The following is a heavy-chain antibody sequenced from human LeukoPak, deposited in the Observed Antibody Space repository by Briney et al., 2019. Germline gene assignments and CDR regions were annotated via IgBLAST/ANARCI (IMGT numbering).Heavy chain of an antibody. CDR2: IYYSGST. CDR3: AQVSMIGDLKHYYFDF. J-gene: IGHJ4*01. Sequence: LETLSLTCSVSGFPINSHSYWGWVRQSPGRGLEWIGSIYYSGSTYYNPSLKSRITVSIDTSKSQFSVRLTSVTAADTAIYYCAQVSMIGDLKHYYFDFWGHGTLVTVSS. V-gene: IGHV4-38-2*02. D-gene: IGHD3-22*01. CDR1: GFPINSHSY.